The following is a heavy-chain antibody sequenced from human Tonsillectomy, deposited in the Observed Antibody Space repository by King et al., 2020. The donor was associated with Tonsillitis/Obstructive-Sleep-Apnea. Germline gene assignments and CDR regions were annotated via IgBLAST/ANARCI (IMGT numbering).Heavy chain of an antibody. CDR3: ARALHPYYDFWSGYQYGMDV. CDR1: GFTFSSYA. CDR2: ISYDGSNK. J-gene: IGHJ6*02. D-gene: IGHD3-3*01. Sequence: VQLVESGGGVVQPGRSLRLSCAASGFTFSSYAMHWVRQAPGKGLEWVAVISYDGSNKYYADSVKGRFTISRDNSKNTLYLQMNSLRAEDTAVYYCARALHPYYDFWSGYQYGMDVWGQGPTVTVSS. V-gene: IGHV3-30*04.